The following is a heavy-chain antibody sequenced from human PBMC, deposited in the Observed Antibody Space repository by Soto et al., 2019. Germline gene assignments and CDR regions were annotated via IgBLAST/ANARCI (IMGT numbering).Heavy chain of an antibody. D-gene: IGHD3-9*01. J-gene: IGHJ5*02. CDR3: VKVSTFYDILTGYYSTNFFDP. CDR2: ISSDGDIT. V-gene: IGHV3-64D*06. CDR1: GFTFSEYS. Sequence: PGGSLRLSCSASGFTFSEYSMHWVRQAPGKGLQYVSTISSDGDITYYADSVKGRFTISRDNSKNTLYLQMNSLRREDTAVYYCVKVSTFYDILTGYYSTNFFDPWGQGTLVTVS.